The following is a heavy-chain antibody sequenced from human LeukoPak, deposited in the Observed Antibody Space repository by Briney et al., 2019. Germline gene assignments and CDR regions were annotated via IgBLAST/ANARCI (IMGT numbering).Heavy chain of an antibody. V-gene: IGHV4-61*03. Sequence: SETLSLTCTLSLGSLSSGSYYWSCVRQPPGSGLGWHGSIYYSGSTNYHPSLKTRAPISVNMSKTHFSRKLSSLTAADPPFISCARDAVPAGWFDPWGQGTLVTVSS. CDR2: IYYSGST. D-gene: IGHD2-2*01. CDR1: LGSLSSGSYY. J-gene: IGHJ5*02. CDR3: ARDAVPAGWFDP.